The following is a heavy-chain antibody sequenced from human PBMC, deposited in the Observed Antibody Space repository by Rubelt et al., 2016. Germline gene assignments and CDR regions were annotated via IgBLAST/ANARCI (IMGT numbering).Heavy chain of an antibody. CDR2: MSGSGGNT. J-gene: IGHJ4*02. Sequence: EVQLVESGGGLVQPGRSLRVSCAAAGFTFDDYAMHWVRQAPGKGLEWVSAMSGSGGNTYYADSVKGQFIISRDKSKNTLYLQMNSLRAEDTAVYYCAQGRWELPHWGQGTLVTVSS. V-gene: IGHV3-23*04. CDR1: GFTFDDYA. CDR3: AQGRWELPH. D-gene: IGHD1-26*01.